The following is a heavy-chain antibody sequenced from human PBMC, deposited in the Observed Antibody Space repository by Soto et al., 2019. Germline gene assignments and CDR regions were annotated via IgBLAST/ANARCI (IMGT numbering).Heavy chain of an antibody. Sequence: QITLKESGPTLVKPTQTLTLTCTFSGFSLSTSGVGVGWIRQPPGKALEWLAVIYWDDDKRSSSSRKSRLTVPKDTPKTQVVLTMTNFDPVDTATYYCAHHPYYGLAPYSFDYWGQGILVTVSS. D-gene: IGHD3-10*01. CDR3: AHHPYYGLAPYSFDY. CDR1: GFSLSTSGVG. J-gene: IGHJ4*02. V-gene: IGHV2-5*02. CDR2: IYWDDDK.